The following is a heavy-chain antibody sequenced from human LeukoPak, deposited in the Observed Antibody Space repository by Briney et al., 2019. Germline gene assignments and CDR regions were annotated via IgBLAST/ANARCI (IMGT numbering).Heavy chain of an antibody. D-gene: IGHD6-6*01. CDR2: IIPILGIA. V-gene: IGHV1-69*02. J-gene: IGHJ4*02. CDR3: ASYSSSSGCLDY. Sequence: SVKVSCKASGGTFSSYTISWVRQAPGQELEWMGRIIPILGIANYAQKFQGRVTITADKSTSTAYMELSSLRSEDTAVYYCASYSSSSGCLDYWGQGTLVTVSS. CDR1: GGTFSSYT.